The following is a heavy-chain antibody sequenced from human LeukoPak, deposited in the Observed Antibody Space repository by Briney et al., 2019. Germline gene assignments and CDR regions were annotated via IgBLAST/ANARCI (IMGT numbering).Heavy chain of an antibody. J-gene: IGHJ6*02. Sequence: GGSLRLSCAASGFTFSDYYMSWIRQAPGKGLEWVSYISSSGSTIYYADSVKGRFTISRGNAKNSLYLQMNSLRAEDTAVYYCARDRTRPELNYYYGMDVWGQGTTVTVSS. D-gene: IGHD1-7*01. CDR2: ISSSGSTI. V-gene: IGHV3-11*01. CDR1: GFTFSDYY. CDR3: ARDRTRPELNYYYGMDV.